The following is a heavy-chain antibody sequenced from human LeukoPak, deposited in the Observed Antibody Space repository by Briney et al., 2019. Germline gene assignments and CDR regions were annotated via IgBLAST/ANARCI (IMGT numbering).Heavy chain of an antibody. CDR2: INPNTGGT. V-gene: IGHV1-2*02. CDR3: ARDSITAPHCYDY. J-gene: IGHJ4*02. D-gene: IGHD2-21*01. CDR1: GYTFTAYY. Sequence: ASVKVSCKTSGYTFTAYYIHWVRQAPGQGLEWMGWINPNTGGTDYTPKFQGRVTMTSDWSVSAVFVELSSLKSDDTAVYYCARDSITAPHCYDYWGQGTLVTVSS.